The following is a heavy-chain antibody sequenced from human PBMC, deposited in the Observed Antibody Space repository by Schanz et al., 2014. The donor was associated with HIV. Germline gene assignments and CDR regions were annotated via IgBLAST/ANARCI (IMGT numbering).Heavy chain of an antibody. V-gene: IGHV1-18*01. J-gene: IGHJ6*02. CDR2: ISANNGNT. CDR3: ARITGEHYYAMDV. D-gene: IGHD3-16*01. CDR1: GHTSTNYG. Sequence: QVQLVQSGAEVKKPGASVKVSCKASGHTSTNYGITWVRQAPGRGLEWMAWISANNGNTYYAQKVQGRVSMATDTSTNTAYMELRSLRSDDTAVYYCARITGEHYYAMDVWGQGTTVTVTS.